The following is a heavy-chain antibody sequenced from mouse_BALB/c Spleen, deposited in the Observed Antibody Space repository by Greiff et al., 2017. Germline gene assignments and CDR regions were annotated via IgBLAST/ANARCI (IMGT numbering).Heavy chain of an antibody. J-gene: IGHJ4*01. V-gene: IGHV5-12-2*01. CDR1: GFTFSSYT. CDR3: ARHDYYGYHYAMDY. Sequence: EVKVEESGGGLVQPGGSLKLSCAASGFTFSSYTMSWVRQTPEKRLEWVAYISNGGGSTYYPDTVKGRFPISRDNAKNTLYLQMSSLKSEDTAMYYCARHDYYGYHYAMDYWGQGTSVTVSS. CDR2: ISNGGGST. D-gene: IGHD1-2*01.